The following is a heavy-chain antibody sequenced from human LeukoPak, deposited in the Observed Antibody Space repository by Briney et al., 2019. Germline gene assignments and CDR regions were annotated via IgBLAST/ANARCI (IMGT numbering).Heavy chain of an antibody. CDR2: ISHSGST. CDR1: GWSSSGYN. CDR3: ANMIRGLDY. V-gene: IGHV4-34*01. Sequence: SETLSLTCTVYGWSSSGYNGSWIRQPPGKGLEWIGQISHSGSTYHNPSLKSRVTMSVDSSKNQFSLQLTSVTAADTAIYYCANMIRGLDYWGQGALVTVSS. J-gene: IGHJ4*02. D-gene: IGHD3-10*01.